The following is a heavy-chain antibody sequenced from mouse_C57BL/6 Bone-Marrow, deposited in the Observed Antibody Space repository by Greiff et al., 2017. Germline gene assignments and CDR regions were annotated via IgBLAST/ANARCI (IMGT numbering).Heavy chain of an antibody. D-gene: IGHD2-1*01. V-gene: IGHV5-4*01. CDR2: ISDGGSYT. Sequence: VQLQQSGGGLVKPGGSLKLSCAASGFTFSSYAMSWVRQTPEKRLEWVATISDGGSYTYYPDNVKGRFTFSRDNAKNNLYLQMSHLKSEDTAMYYCARDLPPFDYWGQGTTLTVSS. CDR1: GFTFSSYA. CDR3: ARDLPPFDY. J-gene: IGHJ2*01.